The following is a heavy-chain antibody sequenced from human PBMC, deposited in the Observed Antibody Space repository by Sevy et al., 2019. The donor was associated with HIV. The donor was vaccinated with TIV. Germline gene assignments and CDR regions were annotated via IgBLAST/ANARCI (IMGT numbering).Heavy chain of an antibody. Sequence: SGPTLVNPTQTLTLTCTFSVFSLYTSGEGVGWIRQPPGKALEWLAIIYWNDDRRASASVRSRVTITKDASKNQVALTMTNMDPVDTATYYCAHRGGRDWNDNWFHPWGQGTLVTVSS. V-gene: IGHV2-5*01. CDR2: IYWNDDR. CDR3: AHRGGRDWNDNWFHP. CDR1: VFSLYTSGEG. D-gene: IGHD1-1*01. J-gene: IGHJ5*02.